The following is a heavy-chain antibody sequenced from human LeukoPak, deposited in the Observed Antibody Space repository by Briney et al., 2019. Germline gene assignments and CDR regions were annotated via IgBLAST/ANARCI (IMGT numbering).Heavy chain of an antibody. V-gene: IGHV1-69*05. Sequence: SVKVSCKVSGYTLTELSMHWVRQAPGQGLEWMGGIIPIFGKANYAQKFQGRVTITTDESTSTAYMELSSLRSEDTAVYYCARGPFITMVRGVPLDVWGKGTTVTVSS. CDR1: GYTLTELS. J-gene: IGHJ6*04. D-gene: IGHD3-10*01. CDR3: ARGPFITMVRGVPLDV. CDR2: IIPIFGKA.